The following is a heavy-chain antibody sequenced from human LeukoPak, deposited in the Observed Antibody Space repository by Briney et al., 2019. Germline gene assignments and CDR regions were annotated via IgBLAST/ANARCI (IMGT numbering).Heavy chain of an antibody. Sequence: ASVKVSCKASGYTFTSYDINWVRQATGQGLEWMGWMNPNSGNTGYAQKFQGRVTMTRNTSISTAYMELSSLRSEDTAVYYCARGSYYYDSSGYFRIPGNSWGQGTLVTVSS. CDR2: MNPNSGNT. J-gene: IGHJ4*02. D-gene: IGHD3-22*01. CDR3: ARGSYYYDSSGYFRIPGNS. V-gene: IGHV1-8*01. CDR1: GYTFTSYD.